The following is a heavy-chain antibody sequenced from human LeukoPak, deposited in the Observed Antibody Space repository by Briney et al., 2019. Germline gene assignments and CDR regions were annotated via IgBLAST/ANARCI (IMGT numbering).Heavy chain of an antibody. CDR1: GGSISGFY. D-gene: IGHD4-17*01. J-gene: IGHJ3*02. CDR3: ARHTQYGDYNPLNM. Sequence: RASETLSLTCTVSGGSISGFYWSWLRQPPGNELEWIAYTHISGNSGYNPSLQSRVTISLDTSKNQFSLRLTSVTAADTAVYYCARHTQYGDYNPLNMWGQGTLVTVSA. V-gene: IGHV4-4*08. CDR2: THISGNS.